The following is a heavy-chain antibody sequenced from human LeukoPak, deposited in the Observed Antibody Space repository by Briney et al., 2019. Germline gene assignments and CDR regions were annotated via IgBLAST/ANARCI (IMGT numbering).Heavy chain of an antibody. Sequence: PSETLSLTCAVYGGSFSGYYWSWIRQPPGKGLEWIGEINHSGSTNYNPSLKSRVTISVDTSKNQFSLKLSSVTAADTAVYYCAKLGRADYWGQGSLVTVSS. J-gene: IGHJ4*02. CDR3: AKLGRADY. D-gene: IGHD7-27*01. CDR2: INHSGST. V-gene: IGHV4-34*01. CDR1: GGSFSGYY.